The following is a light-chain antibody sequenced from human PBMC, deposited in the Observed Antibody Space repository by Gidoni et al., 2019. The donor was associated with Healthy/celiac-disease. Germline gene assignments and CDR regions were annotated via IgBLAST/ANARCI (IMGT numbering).Light chain of an antibody. Sequence: EIVLTQSPATMSLSPGERATLSCRASQSVSSYLAWYQQKPGHAPRLLIYDASNRATGIPARFSGSGSVTYFTLTISSLEPEDFAVYYCQQRRNWPPWTFGQGTKVEIK. J-gene: IGKJ1*01. CDR3: QQRRNWPPWT. CDR2: DAS. V-gene: IGKV3-11*01. CDR1: QSVSSY.